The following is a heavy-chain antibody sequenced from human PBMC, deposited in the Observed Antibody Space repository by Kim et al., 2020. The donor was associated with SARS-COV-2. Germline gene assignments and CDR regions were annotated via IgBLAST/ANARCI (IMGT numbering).Heavy chain of an antibody. CDR1: GFTFSNAW. D-gene: IGHD4-17*01. Sequence: GGSLRHSCAASGFTFSNAWMSWVRQAPGKGLEWVGRIKSKTDGGTTDYAAPVKGRFTISRDDSKNTLYLQMNSLKTEDTAVYYCTTTLRYGDYVRWGQGTLVTVSS. V-gene: IGHV3-15*01. CDR3: TTTLRYGDYVR. CDR2: IKSKTDGGTT. J-gene: IGHJ4*02.